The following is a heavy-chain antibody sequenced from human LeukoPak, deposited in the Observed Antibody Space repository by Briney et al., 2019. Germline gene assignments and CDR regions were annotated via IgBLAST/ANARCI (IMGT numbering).Heavy chain of an antibody. Sequence: GGSLRLFCAASGFTFSTYGMSWVRQAPGKGLECGSITSGSGCSTYSADSVKGRFTISRDNTKNTLYLKMNGLRTEDMAVYYGARGGLGSAFDNWGQGTLVTVSS. CDR1: GFTFSTYG. CDR3: ARGGLGSAFDN. J-gene: IGHJ4*02. D-gene: IGHD6-19*01. CDR2: TSGSGCST. V-gene: IGHV3-23*01.